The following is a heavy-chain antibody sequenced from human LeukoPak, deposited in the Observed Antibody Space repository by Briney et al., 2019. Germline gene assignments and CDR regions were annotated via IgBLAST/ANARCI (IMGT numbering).Heavy chain of an antibody. D-gene: IGHD1-26*01. V-gene: IGHV3-48*02. CDR3: ARGSGSYYGY. CDR1: GFTFSSYS. J-gene: IGHJ4*02. CDR2: ISSSSTI. Sequence: GGSLRLSCAASGFTFSSYSMNWVRQAPGKGLEWVSYISSSSTIYYADSVKGRFTISRDNAKNSLYLQMNSLRDEDTAVYYCARGSGSYYGYWGQGTLVTVSS.